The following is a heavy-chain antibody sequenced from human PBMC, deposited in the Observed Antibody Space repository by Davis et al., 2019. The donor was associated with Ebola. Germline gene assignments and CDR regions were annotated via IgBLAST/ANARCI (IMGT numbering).Heavy chain of an antibody. CDR2: INAGNGNT. D-gene: IGHD3-10*01. CDR3: AREGGLVRGVVITWKYGMDV. J-gene: IGHJ6*02. V-gene: IGHV1-3*01. CDR1: GYTFTSYA. Sequence: ASVKVSCKASGYTFTSYAMHWVRQAPGQRLEWMGWINAGNGNTKYSQRIQDRVTITRDTSASTVYMGLSSLRSEDMAVYYCAREGGLVRGVVITWKYGMDVWGQGTRVTVSS.